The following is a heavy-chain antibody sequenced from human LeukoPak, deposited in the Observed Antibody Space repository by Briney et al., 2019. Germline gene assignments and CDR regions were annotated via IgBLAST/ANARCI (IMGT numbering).Heavy chain of an antibody. D-gene: IGHD1-26*01. J-gene: IGHJ4*02. V-gene: IGHV4-4*07. CDR3: ARENSGTYYQFDY. CDR1: GDSIRSYY. Sequence: PSETLSLTCTVSGDSIRSYYWSWIRQPAGRGLEWIGRIYNSGGTNYNSSLKSRVTMSVDTSKNQLSLRLTSVTAADTAVYYCARENSGTYYQFDYWGQGTLVTVSS. CDR2: IYNSGGT.